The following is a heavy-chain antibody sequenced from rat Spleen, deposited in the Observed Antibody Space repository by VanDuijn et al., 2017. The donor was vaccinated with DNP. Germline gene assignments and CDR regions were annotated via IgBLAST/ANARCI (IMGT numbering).Heavy chain of an antibody. J-gene: IGHJ2*01. V-gene: IGHV5-19*01. CDR3: ARGVYYGSSWAFDY. CDR2: ISPGGGYT. CDR1: GFTFSNYG. Sequence: EVQLVDSGGGLVQPGRSLKLSCAASGFTFSNYGLHWIRQAPTKGLEWVASISPGGGYTYYRDSVKGRFTISRDNAKSSLYLQMNSLKSEDTATYYCARGVYYGSSWAFDYWGQGVMVTVSS. D-gene: IGHD1-6*01.